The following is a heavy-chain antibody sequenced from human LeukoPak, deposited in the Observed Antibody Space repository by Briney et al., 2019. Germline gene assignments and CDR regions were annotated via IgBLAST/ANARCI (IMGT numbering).Heavy chain of an antibody. V-gene: IGHV4-59*08. J-gene: IGHJ4*02. CDR3: ARHSGSYPLGY. CDR2: IYYSGST. Sequence: SETLSLTCTVSGGSISSYYWSWIRQPPGKGLEWIGYIYYSGSTNYNPSLKSRVTISVDTSKNQFSLKLSSVTAADTVVYYCARHSGSYPLGYWGRGTLVTVSS. D-gene: IGHD1-26*01. CDR1: GGSISSYY.